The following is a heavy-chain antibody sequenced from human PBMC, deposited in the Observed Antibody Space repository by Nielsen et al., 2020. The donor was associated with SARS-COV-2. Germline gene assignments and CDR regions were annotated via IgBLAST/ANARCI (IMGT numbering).Heavy chain of an antibody. CDR3: ARYDFWSGYALEMDV. V-gene: IGHV1-2*06. Sequence: ASVKVSCKASGYTFTDYYIHWVRQAPGQGLEWMGRINPYSGGTNYAQKFQGTVTMTRDASISTVYMELSSLRSEDTAVYYCARYDFWSGYALEMDVWGQGTTVTVSS. CDR1: GYTFTDYY. CDR2: INPYSGGT. J-gene: IGHJ6*02. D-gene: IGHD3-3*01.